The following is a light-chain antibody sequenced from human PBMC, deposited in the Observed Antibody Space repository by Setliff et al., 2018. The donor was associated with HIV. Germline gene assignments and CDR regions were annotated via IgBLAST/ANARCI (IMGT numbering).Light chain of an antibody. CDR3: VLYMGNGVSV. V-gene: IGLV8-61*01. CDR2: STN. J-gene: IGLJ3*02. Sequence: QTVVTQEQSFSVSPGGTVTLTCGLRSGSVSTGHFPSWYQQTPGQTPRMLIYSTNTRSSGVPDRFSGSILGNRAALTITGAQADDECDYYCVLYMGNGVSVFGGGTKVTVL. CDR1: SGSVSTGHF.